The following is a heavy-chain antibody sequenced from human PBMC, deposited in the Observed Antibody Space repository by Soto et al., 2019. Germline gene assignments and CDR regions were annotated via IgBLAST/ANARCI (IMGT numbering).Heavy chain of an antibody. V-gene: IGHV4-39*01. CDR2: FGYSGSI. Sequence: QLQLQESGPGLVKPSETLSLTCTVSGVSISSISYYWGWIRQPPGKGLEWIGSFGYSGSIDYNPSLQSRVTIFVDTSTNQFSLNLRSVTAADTAVYYCARLRVGVGITEDYWGRGSLVTVSS. J-gene: IGHJ4*02. D-gene: IGHD1-26*01. CDR1: GVSISSISYY. CDR3: ARLRVGVGITEDY.